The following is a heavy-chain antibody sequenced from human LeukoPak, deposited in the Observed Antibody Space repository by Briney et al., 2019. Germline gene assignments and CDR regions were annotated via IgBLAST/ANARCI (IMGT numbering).Heavy chain of an antibody. CDR1: GYTFTSYD. D-gene: IGHD1-1*01. CDR2: MNPNSGNT. J-gene: IGHJ3*02. CDR3: ARVASTTRRHDAFDM. Sequence: ASVKVSCKASGYTFTSYDINWVRQATGQGLEWMGWMNPNSGNTGYAQKFQGRVTITRNTSISTAYMELSSLRSEDTAVYYCARVASTTRRHDAFDMWGQGTMVIVSS. V-gene: IGHV1-8*03.